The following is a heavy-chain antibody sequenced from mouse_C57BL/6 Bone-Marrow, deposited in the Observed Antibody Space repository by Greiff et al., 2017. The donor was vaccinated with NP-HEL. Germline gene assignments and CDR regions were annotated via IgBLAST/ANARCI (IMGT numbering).Heavy chain of an antibody. CDR2: IYPGSGNT. J-gene: IGHJ4*01. Sequence: VKLMESGAELVRPGASVKLSCKASGYTFTDYYINWVKQRPGQGLEWIARIYPGSGNTYYNEKFKGKATLTAEKSSSTAYMQLSSLTSEDSAVYFCARPYDYYAMDYWGQGTSVTVSS. D-gene: IGHD2-10*02. CDR1: GYTFTDYY. V-gene: IGHV1-76*01. CDR3: ARPYDYYAMDY.